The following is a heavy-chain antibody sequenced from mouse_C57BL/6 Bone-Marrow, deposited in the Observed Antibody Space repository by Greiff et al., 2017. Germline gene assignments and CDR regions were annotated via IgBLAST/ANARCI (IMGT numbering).Heavy chain of an antibody. Sequence: VQLQQPGAELVMPGASVKLSCKASGYTFTSYWMHWVKQRPGQGLEWIGEIDPSDSYTNYNQKFKGKSTLTVDKSSSTAYMQLSSLTSEDSAVYYCAKSDGYRFAYWGQGTLVTVSA. D-gene: IGHD2-3*01. V-gene: IGHV1-69*01. J-gene: IGHJ3*01. CDR2: IDPSDSYT. CDR3: AKSDGYRFAY. CDR1: GYTFTSYW.